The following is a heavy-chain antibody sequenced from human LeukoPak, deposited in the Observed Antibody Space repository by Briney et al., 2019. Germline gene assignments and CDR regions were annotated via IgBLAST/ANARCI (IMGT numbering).Heavy chain of an antibody. CDR1: GFTVSSNY. J-gene: IGHJ4*02. D-gene: IGHD6-19*01. V-gene: IGHV3-53*01. CDR2: IYSGGST. CDR3: IVLAVAGTFGFDY. Sequence: GGSLRLSCAASGFTVSSNYMSWVRQAPGKGLEWVSVIYSGGSTYYADSVKGRFTISRDNAKNSLSLQMNSLRAEDTAVYYCIVLAVAGTFGFDYWGQGTLVTVSS.